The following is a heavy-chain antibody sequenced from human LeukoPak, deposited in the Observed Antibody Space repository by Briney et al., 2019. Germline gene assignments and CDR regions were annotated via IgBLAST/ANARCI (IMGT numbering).Heavy chain of an antibody. CDR1: GGSISSYY. J-gene: IGHJ4*02. CDR2: IYYSGST. Sequence: SETLSLTCTVSGGSISSYYWSWIRQPPGKGLEWIGYIYYSGSTNYNPSLKSRVTISVDTSKNQFSLKLSSVTAADTAVYYCARHPSWPDYGGTFDYWGQGTPVIVSS. V-gene: IGHV4-59*01. CDR3: ARHPSWPDYGGTFDY. D-gene: IGHD4-17*01.